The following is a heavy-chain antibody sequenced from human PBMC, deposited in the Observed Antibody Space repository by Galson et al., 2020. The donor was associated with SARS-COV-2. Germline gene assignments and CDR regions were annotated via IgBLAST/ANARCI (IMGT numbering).Heavy chain of an antibody. Sequence: ASETLSLTCTVSGGSISSYYWSWIRQTPGKGLEWIGYIYYSGSTNYNPSLKSRVTISVDTSKNQFSLKLSSVTAADTAVYYCARVLRRGLSMDVWGQGTTVTVSS. J-gene: IGHJ6*02. CDR1: GGSISSYY. V-gene: IGHV4-59*01. CDR3: ARVLRRGLSMDV. D-gene: IGHD3-10*01. CDR2: IYYSGST.